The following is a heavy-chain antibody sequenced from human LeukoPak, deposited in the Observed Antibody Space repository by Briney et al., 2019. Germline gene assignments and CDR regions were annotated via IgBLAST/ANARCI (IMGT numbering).Heavy chain of an antibody. D-gene: IGHD2-15*01. Sequence: PSETLSLTCAVYGGSFSGYYWSWIRQPPGKGLEWIGEINDSETTNYNPSLKSRVTISVDTSKNQFSLKLSSVTAADTAVYCCARDDGDCSGGSCSLDYWGQGTLVTVSS. CDR1: GGSFSGYY. V-gene: IGHV4-34*01. CDR3: ARDDGDCSGGSCSLDY. CDR2: INDSETT. J-gene: IGHJ4*02.